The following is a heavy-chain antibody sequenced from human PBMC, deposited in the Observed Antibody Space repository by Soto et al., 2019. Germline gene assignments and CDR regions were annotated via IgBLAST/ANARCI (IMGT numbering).Heavy chain of an antibody. CDR1: GFTFSGYA. CDR3: AKGHRFGGVIPFDY. V-gene: IGHV3-23*01. J-gene: IGHJ4*02. Sequence: GGSLRLSCASSGFTFSGYAMSWVRQAPGKGLQWVSAISGSGGSTYYADSGKGRFTISRDNSKNTLYLQMNSLRAEDTAVYYCAKGHRFGGVIPFDYWGQGTLITVYS. D-gene: IGHD3-16*02. CDR2: ISGSGGST.